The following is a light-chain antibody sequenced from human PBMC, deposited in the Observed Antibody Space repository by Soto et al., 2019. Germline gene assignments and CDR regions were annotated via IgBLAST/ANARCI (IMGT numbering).Light chain of an antibody. V-gene: IGLV2-14*01. CDR3: NSQRSSGTRV. CDR2: EVS. J-gene: IGLJ1*01. Sequence: QSVLTQPASVSGSPGHSITISCTGTSSDVGGYKHVSWYQHHPGKAPKLMIYEVSNRPSGVSNRFSGSKSGYTASLTISGLQAEDEADYYCNSQRSSGTRVFGTGTKVTVL. CDR1: SSDVGGYKH.